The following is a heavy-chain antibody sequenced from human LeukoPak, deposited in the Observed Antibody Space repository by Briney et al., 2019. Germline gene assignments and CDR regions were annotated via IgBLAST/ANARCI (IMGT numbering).Heavy chain of an antibody. D-gene: IGHD2-2*01. V-gene: IGHV3-23*01. J-gene: IGHJ4*02. CDR1: GFTFSSYA. CDR2: ISGSGGST. CDR3: ARVVPAADY. Sequence: PGGSLRLSCAASGFTFSSYAMGWVRQAPGKGLEWVSAISGSGGSTHYADSVKGRLTISRDKSKNTLYLQMNSLRVEDTAVYYCARVVPAADYWGQGTLVTVSS.